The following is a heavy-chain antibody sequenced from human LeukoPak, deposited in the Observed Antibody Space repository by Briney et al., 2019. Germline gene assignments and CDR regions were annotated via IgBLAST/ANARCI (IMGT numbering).Heavy chain of an antibody. Sequence: GGSLRLSCAASGFTFSSYSMHWVRQAPGKGLEWVAVIWYDGSNKFYADSVKGRYTISRDNSKNTLYLQMNSLRAEDTAVYYCARSVRGYYYGMDVWGQGTTVTVSS. J-gene: IGHJ6*02. D-gene: IGHD3-10*01. CDR2: IWYDGSNK. CDR1: GFTFSSYS. CDR3: ARSVRGYYYGMDV. V-gene: IGHV3-33*01.